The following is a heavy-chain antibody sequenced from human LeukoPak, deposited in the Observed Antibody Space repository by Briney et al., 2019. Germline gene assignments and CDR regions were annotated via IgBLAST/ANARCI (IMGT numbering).Heavy chain of an antibody. D-gene: IGHD2-21*02. CDR2: IHYSGST. CDR1: GGSISSYY. CDR3: ARRMNCGGDCYYFDY. J-gene: IGHJ4*02. V-gene: IGHV4-59*08. Sequence: SETLSLTCTVSGGSISSYYWSWIRQPPGKGLEWIGDIHYSGSTNYYASLKSRVTISVDTSKNQFSLKLSSVTAADTAVYYCARRMNCGGDCYYFDYWGQGTLVTVSS.